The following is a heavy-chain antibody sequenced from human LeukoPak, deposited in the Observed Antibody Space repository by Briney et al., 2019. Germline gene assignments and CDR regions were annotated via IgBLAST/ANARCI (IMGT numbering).Heavy chain of an antibody. CDR1: GYTFGSYW. V-gene: IGHV3-74*01. J-gene: IGHJ4*02. CDR2: INNDGSST. Sequence: GGSLRLSCAAPGYTFGSYWMYWVRQAPGKGLVRVSRINNDGSSTIYADSVKGRFTISRDNAKNTLYLQMNSLRDDDTAVYYCVRDNGGEHLWGQGTLVTVSS. D-gene: IGHD3-16*01. CDR3: VRDNGGEHL.